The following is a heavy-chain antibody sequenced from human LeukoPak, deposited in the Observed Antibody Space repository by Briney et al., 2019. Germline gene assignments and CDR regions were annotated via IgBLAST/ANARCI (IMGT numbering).Heavy chain of an antibody. Sequence: GGSLRLSCAGSGFTFSSYAMSWVRQAPGQGLEWVSVISDSGDYTSYADSVRGRFTISRDNSRNTLYLQMISLRPEDTAVYYWAKDTPIGKYCPNGFCSPFDYGGQGPLVTVSS. CDR3: AKDTPIGKYCPNGFCSPFDY. CDR1: GFTFSSYA. D-gene: IGHD2-8*01. CDR2: ISDSGDYT. V-gene: IGHV3-23*01. J-gene: IGHJ4*02.